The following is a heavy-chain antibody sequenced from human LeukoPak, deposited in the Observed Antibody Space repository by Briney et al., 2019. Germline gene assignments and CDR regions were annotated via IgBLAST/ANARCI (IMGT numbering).Heavy chain of an antibody. CDR1: GYNFINYA. J-gene: IGHJ3*02. D-gene: IGHD3-22*01. CDR3: ARTIMGYYYDSSYAFDI. V-gene: IGHV1-3*01. Sequence: GASVKVSCKASGYNFINYALHWVRLAPGQRLEWMGWINAASGDTEYSQNFQGRVTITRDTSASTAYMELSRLRSDDTAVYYCARTIMGYYYDSSYAFDIWGQGTMVTVSS. CDR2: INAASGDT.